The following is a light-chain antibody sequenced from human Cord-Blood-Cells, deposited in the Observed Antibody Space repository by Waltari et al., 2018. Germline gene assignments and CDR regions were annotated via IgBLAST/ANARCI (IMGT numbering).Light chain of an antibody. J-gene: IGLJ2*01. CDR2: RNN. CDR1: SSNIGSNY. V-gene: IGLV1-47*01. CDR3: AAWDASLSVVV. Sequence: QSVLTQPPSASGTPGQRVPISCSGSSSNIGSNYVYWYQQLPRTAPKLPIYRNNQRPSGVPNRFAGSKSGTSASLAISGLRSEDEADYYCAAWDASLSVVVFGGGTKLTVL.